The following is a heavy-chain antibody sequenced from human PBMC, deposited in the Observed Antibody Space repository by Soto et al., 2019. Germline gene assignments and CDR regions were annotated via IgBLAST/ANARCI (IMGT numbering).Heavy chain of an antibody. CDR3: ARLTRVDIVATIKDNWFDS. J-gene: IGHJ5*01. Sequence: GESLKISCQGSGYTFISYWIGWVRQMPGKGLEWMGIIFPGDSDIRYRPSFQGQVTISADKSISTAYLQWSSLKASDTAMYYCARLTRVDIVATIKDNWFDSWGQGTLVTVSS. D-gene: IGHD5-12*01. CDR2: IFPGDSDI. V-gene: IGHV5-51*01. CDR1: GYTFISYW.